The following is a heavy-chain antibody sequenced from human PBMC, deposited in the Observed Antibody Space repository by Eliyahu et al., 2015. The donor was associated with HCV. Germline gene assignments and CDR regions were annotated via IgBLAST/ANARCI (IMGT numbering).Heavy chain of an antibody. CDR3: VREQTGSRTRLFDR. V-gene: IGHV4-59*01. CDR2: IHYGGST. D-gene: IGHD1-14*01. J-gene: IGHJ4*02. Sequence: QVYLQESGPGLVKPSETLSLTCTVSGASIRSFDWSWIRQPPGKGLEWVGSIHYGGSTDWNPSLKSRVTISLDTSKSQFSLELRSVTAADTAVYYCVREQTGSRTRLFDRWGQGSLVTVSS. CDR1: GASIRSFD.